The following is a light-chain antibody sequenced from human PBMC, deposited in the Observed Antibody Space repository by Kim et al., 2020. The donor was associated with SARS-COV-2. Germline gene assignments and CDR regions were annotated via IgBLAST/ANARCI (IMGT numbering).Light chain of an antibody. CDR2: EGS. CDR3: CSYAGSSTFFV. CDR1: SSDVGSYNL. J-gene: IGLJ1*01. Sequence: SITISCPGTSSDVGSYNLVSWYQQHPGKAPKLMIYEGSKRPSGVSNRFSGSKSGNTASLTISGLQAEDEADYYCCSYAGSSTFFVFGTGTKVTVL. V-gene: IGLV2-23*03.